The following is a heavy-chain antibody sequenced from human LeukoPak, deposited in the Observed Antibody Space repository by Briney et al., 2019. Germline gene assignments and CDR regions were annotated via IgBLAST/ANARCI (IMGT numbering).Heavy chain of an antibody. D-gene: IGHD3-22*01. V-gene: IGHV4-59*11. J-gene: IGHJ4*02. CDR1: GGSISSRY. Sequence: SETLSLTCTVSGGSISSRYWSWIRQPPGKGLEWIGSIYYSGSTYYNPSLKSRVTISVDTSKNQFSLKLSSVTAADTAVYYCARVAHYYDSSGYQYYFDYWGQGTLVTVSS. CDR3: ARVAHYYDSSGYQYYFDY. CDR2: IYYSGST.